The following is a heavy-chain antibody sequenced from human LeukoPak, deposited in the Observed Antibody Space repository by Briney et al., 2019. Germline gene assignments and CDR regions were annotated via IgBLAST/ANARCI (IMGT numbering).Heavy chain of an antibody. Sequence: GRSLRLSCAASGFTFSSYGMHWVRQAPGKGLEWVAVISYDGSNKYYADSVKGRFTISRDNSKNTLYLQMNSLRAEDTAVYYCAKDRVRWLLYFDYWGQGTLVTVSS. CDR2: ISYDGSNK. CDR1: GFTFSSYG. J-gene: IGHJ4*02. D-gene: IGHD2-15*01. CDR3: AKDRVRWLLYFDY. V-gene: IGHV3-30*18.